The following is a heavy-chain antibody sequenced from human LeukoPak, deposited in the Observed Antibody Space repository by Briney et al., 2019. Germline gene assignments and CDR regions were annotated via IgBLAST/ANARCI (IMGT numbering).Heavy chain of an antibody. D-gene: IGHD2-21*02. CDR1: GFTFSSYA. CDR2: ISYDGSNK. J-gene: IGHJ4*02. V-gene: IGHV3-30-3*01. CDR3: ARDREPIVVVTAILDY. Sequence: GGSLRLSCAASGFTFSSYAMHWVRQAPGKGLEWVAVISYDGSNKYYADSVKGRFTISRDNSKNTLYLQMNSLRAEDTAVYYCARDREPIVVVTAILDYWGQGTLVTVSS.